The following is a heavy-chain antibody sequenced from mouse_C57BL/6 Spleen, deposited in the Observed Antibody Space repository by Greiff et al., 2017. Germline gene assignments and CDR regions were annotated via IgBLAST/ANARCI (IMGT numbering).Heavy chain of an antibody. J-gene: IGHJ2*01. CDR2: IDPSDSYT. CDR1: GYTFTSYW. CDR3: ARSATQAYYFDY. V-gene: IGHV1-59*01. Sequence: VQLQQPGAELVRPGPSVKLSCKASGYTFTSYWMHWVKQRPGQGLEWIGVIDPSDSYTNYNQKFKGKATLTVDTSSSTDYMQLSSLTSEDSAVYYCARSATQAYYFDYWGQGTTLTVSS. D-gene: IGHD3-2*02.